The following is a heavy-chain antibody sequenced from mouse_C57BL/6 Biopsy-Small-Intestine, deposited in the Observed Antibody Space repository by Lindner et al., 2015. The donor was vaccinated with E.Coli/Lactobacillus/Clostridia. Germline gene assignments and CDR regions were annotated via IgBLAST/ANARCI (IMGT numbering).Heavy chain of an antibody. Sequence: VQLQESGAELARPGASVKLSCKASGYTFTSYGINWVKQRTGQGLEWIGEIHPRTGNTYYNEKFKGKATLTADKSSSTAYMELSSLTSEDSAAYFCARPLWDVGYWGQGTTLTVSS. V-gene: IGHV1-81*01. D-gene: IGHD4-1*01. CDR2: IHPRTGNT. J-gene: IGHJ2*01. CDR1: GYTFTSYG. CDR3: ARPLWDVGY.